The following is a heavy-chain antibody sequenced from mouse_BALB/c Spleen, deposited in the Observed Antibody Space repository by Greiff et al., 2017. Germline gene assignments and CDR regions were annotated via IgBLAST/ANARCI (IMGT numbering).Heavy chain of an antibody. CDR1: GYTFTSYW. D-gene: IGHD1-1*01. V-gene: IGHV1S22*01. Sequence: LQQPGYELVRPGASVKLSCKASGYTFTSYWMHWVKQRPGQGLEWIGHIYPGSGSTNYDEKFKSKATLTVDTSSSTAYMQLSSLTSEDAAVYYCTRGLLREGYFDVWGAGTTVTVSS. CDR2: IYPGSGST. CDR3: TRGLLREGYFDV. J-gene: IGHJ1*01.